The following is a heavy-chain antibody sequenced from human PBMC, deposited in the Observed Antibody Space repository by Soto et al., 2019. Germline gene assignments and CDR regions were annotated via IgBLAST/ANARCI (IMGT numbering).Heavy chain of an antibody. V-gene: IGHV5-10-1*01. CDR1: GYSFTSYW. D-gene: IGHD3-22*01. CDR2: IDPSDSYT. Sequence: EVQLVQSGAEVKKPGESLRISCKGSGYSFTSYWISWVRQMPGKGLEWMGRIDPSDSYTNYSPSFQGNVTISADKSISTAYMQWSSLEASDTAMYYWARHYVDPTYDSSGLFDYWGQGTLVTVSS. J-gene: IGHJ4*02. CDR3: ARHYVDPTYDSSGLFDY.